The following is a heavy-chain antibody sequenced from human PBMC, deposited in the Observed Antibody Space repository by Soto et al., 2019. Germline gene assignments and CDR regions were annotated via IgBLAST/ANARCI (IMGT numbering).Heavy chain of an antibody. D-gene: IGHD3-22*01. CDR2: IIPIFGTA. V-gene: IGHV1-69*12. CDR1: GGTFSSYA. Sequence: QVQLVQSGAEVKKPGSSVKVSCKASGGTFSSYAISWVRQAPGQGLEWMGGIIPIFGTANYAQKFQGRVTITADESSSTAYMELRSLRSEDTAVYYCASIKDRGSGYYPVDAFDIWGQGTMVIVSS. CDR3: ASIKDRGSGYYPVDAFDI. J-gene: IGHJ3*02.